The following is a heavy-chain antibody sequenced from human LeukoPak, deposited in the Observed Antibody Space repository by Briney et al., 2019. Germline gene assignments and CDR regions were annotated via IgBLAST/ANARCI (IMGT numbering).Heavy chain of an antibody. CDR3: ARGSSGSLPFDY. V-gene: IGHV4-4*07. Sequence: PSETLSLTCTVSGGSISSYYWSWIRLPAGKGLEWIGRIYSSGSTNCHPSLQSRVSMSVDTSRNQFSLQLSSVTAADTAVYYCARGSSGSLPFDYWGQGTLVTVSS. CDR2: IYSSGST. D-gene: IGHD3-22*01. CDR1: GGSISSYY. J-gene: IGHJ4*02.